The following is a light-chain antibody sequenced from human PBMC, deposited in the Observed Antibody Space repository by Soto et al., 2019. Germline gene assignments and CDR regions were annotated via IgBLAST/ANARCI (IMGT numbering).Light chain of an antibody. J-gene: IGKJ1*01. CDR3: QQYGFSLRT. CDR2: GSY. V-gene: IGKV3-15*01. Sequence: IVMTQSPATLSVSPGERVTLSCRASQSVSSNLAWYQQKPDQAPRLLIFGSYIRATGVPARFSAGGSGTEFTLTISSLQSEDFAVYYCQQYGFSLRTFGQGSKVEI. CDR1: QSVSSN.